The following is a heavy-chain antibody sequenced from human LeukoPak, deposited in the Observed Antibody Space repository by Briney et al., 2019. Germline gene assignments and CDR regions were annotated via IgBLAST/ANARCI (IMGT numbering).Heavy chain of an antibody. CDR1: GFTFSSYA. CDR2: MSYSSSST. CDR3: AKDRSSSFSGFLEY. J-gene: IGHJ4*02. V-gene: IGHV3-23*01. Sequence: PGGSLRLSCAASGFTFSSYAMNWVRQAPGKGLGWVSAMSYSSSSTYYADSVKGRFTISRDNSKNTLYLQMNSLRAEDTAVYYCAKDRSSSFSGFLEYWGQGTLVTVSS. D-gene: IGHD6-6*01.